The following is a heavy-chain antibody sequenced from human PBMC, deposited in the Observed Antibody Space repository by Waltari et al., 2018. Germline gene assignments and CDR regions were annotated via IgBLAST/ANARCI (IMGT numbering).Heavy chain of an antibody. CDR2: MTGSGGTI. V-gene: IGHV3-23*01. J-gene: IGHJ3*02. CDR3: AKDMIAGDGHYVFDI. Sequence: EVQLLESGGGLVQPGGSLRLSCEGSGFTFRNYAMGWVRQAPGKGLEWVSAMTGSGGTIDYAESVKGRFTISRDYSKNTLYLQMNSLKTEDTALYHCAKDMIAGDGHYVFDIWGQGTMVTVSS. CDR1: GFTFRNYA. D-gene: IGHD3-22*01.